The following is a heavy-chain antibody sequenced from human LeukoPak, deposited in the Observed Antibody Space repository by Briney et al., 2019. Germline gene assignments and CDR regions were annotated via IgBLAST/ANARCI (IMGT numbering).Heavy chain of an antibody. J-gene: IGHJ4*01. CDR3: GKELKRWAQTFEY. D-gene: IGHD5-24*01. Sequence: GGSLRLSCAASGFTFTDYGIYWVRQAPGKGLEWVSGISGNGDRTSYADSVKGRFAVSRDNSKNTLYLEMNSLRTEDTAVYYCGKELKRWAQTFEYWGQGTLVTVSS. CDR1: GFTFTDYG. CDR2: ISGNGDRT. V-gene: IGHV3-23*01.